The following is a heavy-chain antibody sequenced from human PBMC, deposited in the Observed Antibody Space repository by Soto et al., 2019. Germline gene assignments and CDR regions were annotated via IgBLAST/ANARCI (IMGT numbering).Heavy chain of an antibody. CDR1: GYTFNSYG. CDR2: ISPYDDNT. V-gene: IGHV1-18*01. Sequence: ASVKVSCKASGYTFNSYGISWVRQAPGQGLEWMGWISPYDDNTNYAQNLQGRVTMTTDTSTRTAYMELRSLRSDDTAVYYCARGGYYDSSGSRNYHYYGMDAWGQGTTVTVS. J-gene: IGHJ6*02. CDR3: ARGGYYDSSGSRNYHYYGMDA. D-gene: IGHD3-22*01.